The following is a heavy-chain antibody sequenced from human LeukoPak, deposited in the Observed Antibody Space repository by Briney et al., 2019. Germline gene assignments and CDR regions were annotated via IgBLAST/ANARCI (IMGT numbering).Heavy chain of an antibody. CDR1: GGSISTYY. D-gene: IGHD3-10*01. Sequence: SETLSLTCTVSGGSISTYYWSWIRQPPGKGLEWIGYIYYSGSTNYNPSLKSRVTITVDTSQNQFSLKLTSVTAADTAVYYCARSYYGSGGYYSYGYWGQGTLVTVSS. V-gene: IGHV4-59*01. CDR3: ARSYYGSGGYYSYGY. CDR2: IYYSGST. J-gene: IGHJ4*02.